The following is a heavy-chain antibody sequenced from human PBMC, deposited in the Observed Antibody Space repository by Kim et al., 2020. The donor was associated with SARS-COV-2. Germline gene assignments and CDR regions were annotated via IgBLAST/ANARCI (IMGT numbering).Heavy chain of an antibody. CDR2: ISRSGGAI. CDR3: ARALGDYYYMDV. CDR1: GFTFNIFD. Sequence: GGSLRLSCAASGFTFNIFDFNWVRQAPGKGLEWVSYISRSGGAIYYADSVMGRFTISRDNAKNSVYLQMNRLRAEDTAVYYCARALGDYYYMDVWGKGTT. D-gene: IGHD4-17*01. V-gene: IGHV3-48*03. J-gene: IGHJ6*03.